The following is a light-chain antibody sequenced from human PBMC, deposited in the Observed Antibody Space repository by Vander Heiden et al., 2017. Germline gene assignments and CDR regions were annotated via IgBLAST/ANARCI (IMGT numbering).Light chain of an antibody. CDR3: CSFAASRVYL. CDR2: EVT. J-gene: IGLJ1*01. Sequence: QSALTQPASVSGSPGQSITISCTGTSSDVGSYSLVSWYQHHPGKAPKLLIYEVTRRPSGVSDHFSGSKSGNTASLTISGLQAEDEADYYCCSFAASRVYLFGTGTRVTVL. V-gene: IGLV2-23*02. CDR1: SSDVGSYSL.